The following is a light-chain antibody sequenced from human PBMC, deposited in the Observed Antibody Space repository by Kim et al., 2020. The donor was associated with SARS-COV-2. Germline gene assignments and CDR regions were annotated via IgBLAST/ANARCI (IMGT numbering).Light chain of an antibody. CDR3: QSRDSGGNVV. V-gene: IGLV3-19*01. Sequence: SSELTQDPAVSVALGPTVRITCQGDSLRSYYATWYQQKPRQAPLLVIFGRNNRTSGIPDRFSGSTSGNTASFTISGAQAEDEADFYCQSRDSGGNVVFGGGTQLPVL. CDR2: GRN. CDR1: SLRSYY. J-gene: IGLJ2*01.